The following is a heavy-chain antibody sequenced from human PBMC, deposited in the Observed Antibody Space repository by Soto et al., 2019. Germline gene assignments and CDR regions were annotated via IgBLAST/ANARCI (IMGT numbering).Heavy chain of an antibody. Sequence: PGGSLRLSCAVSGFTFSNAWMSWVRQAPGKGLEWVGRIKSKTDGGTTDYAAPVKGRSTISRDDSKNTLYLQMNSLKTEDTAVYYCTPTYYYDSSGYYYFDSWGQGTLVTVSS. D-gene: IGHD3-22*01. CDR2: IKSKTDGGTT. J-gene: IGHJ4*02. CDR3: TPTYYYDSSGYYYFDS. V-gene: IGHV3-15*01. CDR1: GFTFSNAW.